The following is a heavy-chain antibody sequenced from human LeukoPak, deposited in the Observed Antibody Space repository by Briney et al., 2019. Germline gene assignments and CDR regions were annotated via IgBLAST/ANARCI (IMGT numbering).Heavy chain of an antibody. CDR1: GGTFSSYA. D-gene: IGHD4-17*01. CDR2: IIPIFGTA. V-gene: IGHV1-69*06. Sequence: SVKVSCKASGGTFSSYAISWVRQAPGQGLEWMGGIIPIFGTANYAQKFQGRVTITADKSTSTAYMELSSLRSEDTAVYYCATSGATTATTWGGNWFDPWGQGALVTVSS. J-gene: IGHJ5*02. CDR3: ATSGATTATTWGGNWFDP.